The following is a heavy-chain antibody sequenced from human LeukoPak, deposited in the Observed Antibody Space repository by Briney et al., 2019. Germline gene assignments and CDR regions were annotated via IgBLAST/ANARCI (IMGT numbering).Heavy chain of an antibody. D-gene: IGHD1-20*01. Sequence: PSETLSLTCTVSGGSLSSYYWSWIRQPPGKGLEWIGDIYYSGSTNYNPSLKSRVTISVDTSKNPFSLKLSSVTAADTAVYYCARGGITGTFDYWGQGTLVTVSS. CDR3: ARGGITGTFDY. J-gene: IGHJ4*02. CDR2: IYYSGST. V-gene: IGHV4-59*01. CDR1: GGSLSSYY.